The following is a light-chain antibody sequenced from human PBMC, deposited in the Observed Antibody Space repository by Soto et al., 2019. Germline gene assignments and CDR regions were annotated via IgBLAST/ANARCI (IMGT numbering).Light chain of an antibody. CDR3: SSYTTSSTQV. J-gene: IGLJ3*02. CDR1: SSDVGYYNY. Sequence: QSALTQPASVSGSPGQSITISCTGTSSDVGYYNYVSWYQHHPGKVTKLIIYDVSNRPSGVSKRFSGSKSGNTASLTISWLQAEDEADYYCSSYTTSSTQVFGGGIKLTVL. CDR2: DVS. V-gene: IGLV2-14*01.